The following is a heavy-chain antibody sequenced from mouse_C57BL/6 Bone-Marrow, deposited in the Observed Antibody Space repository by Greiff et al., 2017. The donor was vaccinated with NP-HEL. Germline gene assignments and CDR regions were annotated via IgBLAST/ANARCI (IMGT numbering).Heavy chain of an antibody. CDR2: IHPNSGST. CDR1: GYTFTSYW. Sequence: QVQLQHPGAELVKPGASVKLSCKASGYTFTSYWMHWVKQRPGQGLEWIGMIHPNSGSTNYNEKFKSKATLTVDKSSSTAYMQLSSLTSEDSAVYYCARWDYGSSPYYFDYWGQGTTLTVSS. V-gene: IGHV1-64*01. J-gene: IGHJ2*01. D-gene: IGHD1-1*01. CDR3: ARWDYGSSPYYFDY.